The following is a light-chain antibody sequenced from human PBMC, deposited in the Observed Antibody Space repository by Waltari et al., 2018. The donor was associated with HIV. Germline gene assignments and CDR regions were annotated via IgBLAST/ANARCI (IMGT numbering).Light chain of an antibody. CDR3: AAWDDSLNDSYV. J-gene: IGLJ1*01. CDR2: SNN. Sequence: QSVLTQPPSASGTPGQRVTIPCSGSSSHIGRNAVNWYQQLPGTAPKLLIYSNNQRPSGVPDRFSGSKSGTSASLAISGLQSDDEADYYCAAWDDSLNDSYVFGPGTKVTVL. CDR1: SSHIGRNA. V-gene: IGLV1-44*01.